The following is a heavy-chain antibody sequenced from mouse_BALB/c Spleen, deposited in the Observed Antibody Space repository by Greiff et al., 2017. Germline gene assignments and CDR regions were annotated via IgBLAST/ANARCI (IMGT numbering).Heavy chain of an antibody. V-gene: IGHV1-80*01. J-gene: IGHJ2*01. CDR3: ARGDYDDYFDY. Sequence: VQLQQSGAELVRPGSSVKISCKASGYAFSSYWMNWVKQRPGQGLEWLGQIYPGDGDTNYNGKFKGKATLTADKSSSTAYMQLSSLTSEDSAVYFCARGDYDDYFDYWGQGTTLTVSS. CDR1: GYAFSSYW. CDR2: IYPGDGDT. D-gene: IGHD2-4*01.